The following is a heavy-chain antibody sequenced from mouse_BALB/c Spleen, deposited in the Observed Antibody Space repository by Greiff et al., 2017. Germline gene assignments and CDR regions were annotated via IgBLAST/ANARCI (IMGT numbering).Heavy chain of an antibody. CDR3: ARGRGLPLWFAY. CDR2: ISSGGST. V-gene: IGHV5-6-5*01. D-gene: IGHD2-4*01. CDR1: GFTFSSYG. J-gene: IGHJ3*01. Sequence: EAQLVESGGDLVKPGGSLKLSCAASGFTFSSYGMSWVRQTPDKRLEWVASISSGGSTYYPDSVKGRFTISRDNARNILYLQMSSLRSEDTAMYYCARGRGLPLWFAYWGQGTLVTVSA.